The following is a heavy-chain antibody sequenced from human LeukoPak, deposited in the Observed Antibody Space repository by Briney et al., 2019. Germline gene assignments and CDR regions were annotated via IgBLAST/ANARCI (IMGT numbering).Heavy chain of an antibody. Sequence: GGSLRLSCAASGFTFSNYAMNWVRQAPGKGLEWVSAISGSDGSTYYADSVKGRFTISRDNSKSTLYLQMNSLRAEDTAVYYCAKVAAATSKYYFDLWGQGTLVTVSS. J-gene: IGHJ4*02. V-gene: IGHV3-23*01. CDR3: AKVAAATSKYYFDL. CDR2: ISGSDGST. D-gene: IGHD6-13*01. CDR1: GFTFSNYA.